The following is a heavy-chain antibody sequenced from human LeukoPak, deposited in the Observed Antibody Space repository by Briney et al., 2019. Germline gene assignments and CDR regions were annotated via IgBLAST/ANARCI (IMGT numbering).Heavy chain of an antibody. J-gene: IGHJ3*02. CDR2: INPSGGST. CDR3: ARTYYYDSSGYPDAFDI. Sequence: ASVTVSCKASGYTFTSYYMHWVRQAPGQGLEWMGIINPSGGSTSYAQKFQGRVTMTRDMSTSTVYMELSSLRSEDTAVYYCARTYYYDSSGYPDAFDIWGQGTMVTVSS. V-gene: IGHV1-46*01. D-gene: IGHD3-22*01. CDR1: GYTFTSYY.